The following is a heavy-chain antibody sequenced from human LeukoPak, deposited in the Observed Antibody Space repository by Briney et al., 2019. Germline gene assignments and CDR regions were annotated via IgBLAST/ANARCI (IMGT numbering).Heavy chain of an antibody. CDR3: ARRAGEYSHPYDY. J-gene: IGHJ4*02. CDR2: IYSGGNT. V-gene: IGHV3-23*05. CDR1: GWTISSYA. Sequence: PGGSLRLSCVASGWTISSYAMSWVRQAPGKGLEWVSFIYSGGNTHYSDSVKGRFTISRDNSKNTLYLQMNSLRADDTAVYYCARRAGEYSHPYDYWGQGTLVTVSS. D-gene: IGHD4-17*01.